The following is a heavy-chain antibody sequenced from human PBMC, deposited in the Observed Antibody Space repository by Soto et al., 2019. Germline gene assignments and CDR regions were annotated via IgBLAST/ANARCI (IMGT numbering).Heavy chain of an antibody. V-gene: IGHV4-59*01. J-gene: IGHJ2*01. D-gene: IGHD2-15*01. CDR2: IYYSGST. Sequence: PPGKGLEWIGRIYYSGSTNYNPSLKSRVTISGDTYTNQFSLTLNSVTAADTAVYYCSSRRRQPRYSLGLGIPANRSADL. CDR3: SSRRRQPRYSLGLGIPANRSADL.